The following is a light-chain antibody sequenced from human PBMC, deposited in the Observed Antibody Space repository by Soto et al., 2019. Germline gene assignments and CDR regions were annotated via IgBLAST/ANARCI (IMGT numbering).Light chain of an antibody. Sequence: EIVLTQSPVTLSLSPGERVTLSCRASQSVGTFLAWYRQKPGQAPRLLIYDSSNRATGIPARFSGGGSGTDVTLTISSLEPDDFAVYYCQQRGTWPRTFGQGTKLE. CDR1: QSVGTF. CDR2: DSS. V-gene: IGKV3-11*01. CDR3: QQRGTWPRT. J-gene: IGKJ2*01.